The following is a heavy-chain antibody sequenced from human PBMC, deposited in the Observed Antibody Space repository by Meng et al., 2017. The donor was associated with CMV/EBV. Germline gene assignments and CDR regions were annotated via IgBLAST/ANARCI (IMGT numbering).Heavy chain of an antibody. CDR3: APGWFDP. V-gene: IGHV3-30-3*01. CDR1: GFTFSSYA. J-gene: IGHJ5*02. CDR2: ISYDGSNR. Sequence: VKLVGSGGCLVQPGRYLRLSCAASGFTFSSYAMHWVRQAPGKGLEWVVVISYDGSNRYYADSVKGRFTISRDNSKNTLYLQMNSLRAEDTAVYYCAPGWFDPWGQGTLVTVSS.